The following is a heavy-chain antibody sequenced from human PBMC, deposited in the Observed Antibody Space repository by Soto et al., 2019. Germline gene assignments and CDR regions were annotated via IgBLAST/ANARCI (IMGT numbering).Heavy chain of an antibody. V-gene: IGHV1-2*02. D-gene: IGHD3-10*01. CDR3: ARAVHTMVQGVRFRVDQ. J-gene: IGHJ4*02. CDR2: INPNGGGT. Sequence: QVQLVQSGAEMKKPGASVKVSCESSGYTFTAYYIHWVRQAPGHGLEWMGWINPNGGGTKYAQKFQGRVTMTRDTSINTAYMELTRLPSDDTAVYYCARAVHTMVQGVRFRVDQWGQGSLVTISS. CDR1: GYTFTAYY.